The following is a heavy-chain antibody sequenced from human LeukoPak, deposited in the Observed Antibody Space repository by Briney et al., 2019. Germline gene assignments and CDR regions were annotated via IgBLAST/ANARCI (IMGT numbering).Heavy chain of an antibody. CDR1: GFTFSSYA. Sequence: GGSLRLSCAASGFTFSSYAMSWVRQAPRKGLEWVSGISGNGGGTFYADSVKGRFTISRDNSGNTLYLQMNSLRAEDTAVYYCAKVYYDSVGYYSPFDSWGQGTLVTVSS. D-gene: IGHD3-22*01. J-gene: IGHJ4*02. CDR2: ISGNGGGT. V-gene: IGHV3-23*01. CDR3: AKVYYDSVGYYSPFDS.